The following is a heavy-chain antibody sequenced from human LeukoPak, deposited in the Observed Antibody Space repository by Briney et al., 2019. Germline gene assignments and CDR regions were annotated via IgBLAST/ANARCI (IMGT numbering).Heavy chain of an antibody. Sequence: GGSLRLSCAASGFTFSSYAMSWVRQAPGKGLEWVSAISGSGGSTYYADSVKGRFTISRDNSKNTLYLQVNSLRAEDTAVYYCAKVGLLGYCSSTSCYPPEYYYYMDVWGKGTTVTVSS. CDR3: AKVGLLGYCSSTSCYPPEYYYYMDV. CDR1: GFTFSSYA. J-gene: IGHJ6*03. V-gene: IGHV3-23*01. CDR2: ISGSGGST. D-gene: IGHD2-2*01.